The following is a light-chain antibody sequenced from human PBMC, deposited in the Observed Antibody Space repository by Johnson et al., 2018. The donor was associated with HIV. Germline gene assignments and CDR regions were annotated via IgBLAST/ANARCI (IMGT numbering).Light chain of an antibody. CDR2: DNN. V-gene: IGLV1-51*01. CDR1: SSNIGNNY. J-gene: IGLJ1*01. Sequence: QAVLTQPPSVSAAPGQKVTISFSGSSSNIGNNYVSWYQQLPGRAPKLLIYDNNKRPSGIPDRFSGSKSCTSATLGITGLQTGDEADYYCGTWDSSLRVGFFGTGTKVTVL. CDR3: GTWDSSLRVGF.